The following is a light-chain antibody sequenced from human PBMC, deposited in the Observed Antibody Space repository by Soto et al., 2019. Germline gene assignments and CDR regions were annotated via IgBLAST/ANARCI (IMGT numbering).Light chain of an antibody. Sequence: QSALTQPASVSGSPGQSITISCTGTSSDVGGYNFVSWYQQHPGKAPKLIIYEVSDRPSGASNRFSGSKSGNTASLTISGLQAEDEADYYCTSYTSSASLPYVFGTGTKLTVL. CDR2: EVS. V-gene: IGLV2-14*01. CDR3: TSYTSSASLPYV. J-gene: IGLJ1*01. CDR1: SSDVGGYNF.